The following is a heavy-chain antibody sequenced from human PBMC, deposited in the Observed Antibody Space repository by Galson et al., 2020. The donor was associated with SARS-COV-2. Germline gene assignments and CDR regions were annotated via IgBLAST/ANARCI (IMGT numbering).Heavy chain of an antibody. CDR2: ISYDGSNK. CDR3: ARVLSYYYYGMDV. Sequence: GESLKISCAASGFTFSSYGMPWVRQAPGKGLEWVAVISYDGSNKYYADSVKGRFTISRDNSKNTLYLQMNSLRAEDTAVYYCARVLSYYYYGMDVWGQGTTVTVSS. J-gene: IGHJ6*02. D-gene: IGHD2-8*02. CDR1: GFTFSSYG. V-gene: IGHV3-30*03.